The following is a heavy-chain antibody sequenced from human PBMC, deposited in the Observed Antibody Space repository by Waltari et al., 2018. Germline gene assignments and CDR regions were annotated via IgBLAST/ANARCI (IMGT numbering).Heavy chain of an antibody. CDR1: GYTFATYY. CDR2: INPGYDTT. Sequence: QVQLVQSGAEVKKPGASVKVSCKTSGYTFATYYVFWVRQAPGQGLEWMGRINPGYDTTTYAQKFQGRVTMTRDTSTSTVYLERSSLTSEDTAVYYGARGLAGSTFRSEYDYWGQGTLVTVSS. J-gene: IGHJ4*02. V-gene: IGHV1-46*01. CDR3: ARGLAGSTFRSEYDY. D-gene: IGHD1-7*01.